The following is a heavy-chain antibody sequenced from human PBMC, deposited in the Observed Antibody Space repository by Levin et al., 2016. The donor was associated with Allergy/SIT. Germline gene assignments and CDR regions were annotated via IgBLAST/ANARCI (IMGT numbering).Heavy chain of an antibody. D-gene: IGHD2-15*01. CDR2: ISASDNTI. CDR3: ASMVVSAYYAMDV. Sequence: VRQAPGKGLEWISYISASDNTIYYADSVKGRFTISRDNVKNSLYLHMNSLRAEDTAVYYCASMVVSAYYAMDVWGQGTTVTVSS. J-gene: IGHJ6*02. V-gene: IGHV3-48*03.